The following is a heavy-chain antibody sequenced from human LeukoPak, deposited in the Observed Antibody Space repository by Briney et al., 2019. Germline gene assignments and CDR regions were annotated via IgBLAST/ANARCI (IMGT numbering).Heavy chain of an antibody. J-gene: IGHJ4*02. CDR3: GRISGSYVFDY. CDR2: ISSSTYT. Sequence: PGGSLRLSCAASGFTFSDYYMSWIRQAPGKGLEWVSYISSSTYTNYVDSVKGRFTIPRDNAKNSMYLQMNSLRAEDTAVYYCGRISGSYVFDYWGQGTLVTVSS. D-gene: IGHD1-26*01. CDR1: GFTFSDYY. V-gene: IGHV3-11*03.